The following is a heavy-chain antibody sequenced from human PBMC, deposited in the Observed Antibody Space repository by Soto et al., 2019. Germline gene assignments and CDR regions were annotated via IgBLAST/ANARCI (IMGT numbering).Heavy chain of an antibody. J-gene: IGHJ4*02. CDR1: GFTFSSYA. Sequence: EVQLLESGGGLVQPGGSLRLSCAASGFTFSSYAMSWVRQAPGKGLEWVSAISGGRGSTHYADSVKGRFTISRDTSKKTLYLQMNSLRAADTAVYYCAKKGAVGATYFFDYWGQGALVTVSS. CDR2: ISGGRGST. CDR3: AKKGAVGATYFFDY. D-gene: IGHD1-26*01. V-gene: IGHV3-23*01.